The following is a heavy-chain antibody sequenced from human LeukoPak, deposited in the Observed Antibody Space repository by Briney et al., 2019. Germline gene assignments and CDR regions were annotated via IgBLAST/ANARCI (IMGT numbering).Heavy chain of an antibody. CDR1: GFTFSSYF. Sequence: GGSLRLSCAASGFTFSSYFWMHWVRQAPGKGLEWVSSIGGNGGATYYADSVKGRFTISRDNSKNTLNLHMNSLRAEDTAVYYCAKYATGGDYWGQGTLVTVSA. J-gene: IGHJ4*02. D-gene: IGHD2-8*01. CDR2: IGGNGGAT. CDR3: AKYATGGDY. V-gene: IGHV3-23*01.